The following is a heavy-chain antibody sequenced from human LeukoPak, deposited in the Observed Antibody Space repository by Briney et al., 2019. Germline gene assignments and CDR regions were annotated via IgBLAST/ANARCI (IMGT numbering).Heavy chain of an antibody. Sequence: ASVKVSCKASGGTFSSYAISWVRQAPGQGLEWMGGIIPIFGTANYAQKFQGRVTITTDESTSTAYMELSSLRSEDTAVYYCARSIFGVVMADAFDIWGQGTMVTVSS. CDR2: IIPIFGTA. CDR1: GGTFSSYA. D-gene: IGHD3-3*01. J-gene: IGHJ3*02. V-gene: IGHV1-69*05. CDR3: ARSIFGVVMADAFDI.